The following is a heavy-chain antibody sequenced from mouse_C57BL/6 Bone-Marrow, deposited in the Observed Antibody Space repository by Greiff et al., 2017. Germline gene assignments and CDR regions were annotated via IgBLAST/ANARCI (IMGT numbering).Heavy chain of an antibody. CDR2: IDPSDSET. Sequence: QVQLQQSGAELVRPGSSVKLSCKASGYTFTSYWMHWVKQRPIQGLEWIGNIDPSDSETHYNQKFKDKATLTVDKSSSTAYMQLSSLTSKDSAVYYYARLIYYYDSSYGDYWGRGTTLTVSS. CDR3: ARLIYYYDSSYGDY. D-gene: IGHD1-1*01. CDR1: GYTFTSYW. V-gene: IGHV1-52*01. J-gene: IGHJ2*01.